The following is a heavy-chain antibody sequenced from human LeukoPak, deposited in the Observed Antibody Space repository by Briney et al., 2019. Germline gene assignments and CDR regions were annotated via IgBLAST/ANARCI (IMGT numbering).Heavy chain of an antibody. CDR1: GYTFTGYY. CDR2: INPNSGGT. D-gene: IGHD3-22*01. J-gene: IGHJ5*02. V-gene: IGHV1-2*02. CDR3: ARDLYYYDSSGYYP. Sequence: ASVKVSCKASGYTFTGYYMHWVRQAPGQGLEWMGWINPNSGGTNYAQKFQGRVTMTRDTSISTAYMELSRLRSDDPAVYYCARDLYYYDSSGYYPWGQGTLVTVSS.